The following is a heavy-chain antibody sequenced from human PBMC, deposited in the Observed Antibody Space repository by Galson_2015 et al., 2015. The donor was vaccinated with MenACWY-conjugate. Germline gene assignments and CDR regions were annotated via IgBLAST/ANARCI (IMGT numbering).Heavy chain of an antibody. V-gene: IGHV3-74*01. CDR3: GRPHSTSHYCVDY. CDR2: INRDGRST. D-gene: IGHD2-2*01. Sequence: SLRLSCAASGSTLTSVWMHWVRQAPGKGLEWVSRINRDGRSTSYADFVKGRFTVSRDSAKKTLYLEMTSRRVEDTALYYCGRPHSTSHYCVDYWGRGTLVTVSS. CDR1: GSTLTSVW. J-gene: IGHJ4*02.